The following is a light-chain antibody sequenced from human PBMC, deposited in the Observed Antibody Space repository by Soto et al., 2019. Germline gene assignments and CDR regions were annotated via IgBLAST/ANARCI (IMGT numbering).Light chain of an antibody. CDR2: AAS. Sequence: DIQMTQSPASLSASVGARVTITCRASQSISSYLNWYQQKPGKAAQLLIYAASSLQSGVPSRFSGSGSGTDFTLTISSLQPEDFATDYCQQSYTWTFGQGTKVDIK. CDR3: QQSYTWT. CDR1: QSISSY. V-gene: IGKV1-39*01. J-gene: IGKJ1*01.